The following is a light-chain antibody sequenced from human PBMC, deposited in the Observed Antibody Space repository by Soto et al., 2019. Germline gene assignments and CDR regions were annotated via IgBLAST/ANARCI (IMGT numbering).Light chain of an antibody. Sequence: QSVLTQPPSVSGAPGQRVTISCTGSSSNIGAGYDVHWYQQLPGTAPKLLIYGNSNRPSGVPDRFSGSKSGTSASLAITGLQAEDAADYYCQSYDSSLRYVFGTGTKVT. CDR3: QSYDSSLRYV. CDR2: GNS. CDR1: SSNIGAGYD. V-gene: IGLV1-40*01. J-gene: IGLJ1*01.